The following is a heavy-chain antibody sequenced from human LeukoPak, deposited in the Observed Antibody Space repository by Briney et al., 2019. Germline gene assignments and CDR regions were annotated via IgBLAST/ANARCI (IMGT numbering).Heavy chain of an antibody. J-gene: IGHJ4*02. CDR1: GFTFSSYA. CDR3: AKGQDYYDSSGLWDY. V-gene: IGHV3-30-3*01. D-gene: IGHD3-22*01. Sequence: GGSLRLSCAASGFTFSSYAMHWVRQAPGKGLEWVAVISYDGSNKYYADSVKGRFTISRDNSKNTLYLQMNSLRAEDTAVYYCAKGQDYYDSSGLWDYWGQGTLVTVSS. CDR2: ISYDGSNK.